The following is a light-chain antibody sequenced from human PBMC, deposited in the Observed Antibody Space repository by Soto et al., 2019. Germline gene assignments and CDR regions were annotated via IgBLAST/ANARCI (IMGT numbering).Light chain of an antibody. CDR1: HSISSW. CDR2: DAS. CDR3: QHRANWPLT. J-gene: IGKJ4*01. Sequence: DIQMTQSPSTLSASVGDRVTITCLASHSISSWLAWYQQKPGKAPKLLIYDASSLESGVPSRFSGSGSGTEFTLTISSLQPDDFAVYYCQHRANWPLTFGGGTKVDIK. V-gene: IGKV1-5*01.